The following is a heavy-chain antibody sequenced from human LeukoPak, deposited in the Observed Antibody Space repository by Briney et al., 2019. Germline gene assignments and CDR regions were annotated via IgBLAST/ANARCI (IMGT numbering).Heavy chain of an antibody. J-gene: IGHJ6*03. V-gene: IGHV3-20*04. D-gene: IGHD3-22*01. CDR1: GFTFDDYG. CDR2: INWNGGST. Sequence: GGSLRLSCAASGFTFDDYGMSWVRQAPGKGLEWVSGINWNGGSTGYADSVKGRFTISRDNAKNSLYLQMNSLRAEDTALYYCARVSYYDSSGYYWPYYYYYYMDVWGKGTTVTVSS. CDR3: ARVSYYDSSGYYWPYYYYYYMDV.